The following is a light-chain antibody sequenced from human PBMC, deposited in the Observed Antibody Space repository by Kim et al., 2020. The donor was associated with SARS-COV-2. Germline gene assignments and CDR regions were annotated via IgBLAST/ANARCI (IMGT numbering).Light chain of an antibody. Sequence: RATINCKSSQSVSYKSDNKHYLAWYLRKPGQPPKLLIHWASIRESGVPDRFSGSGSGTDFTLTISSLQAEDVAVYYCQQYYSSWTFGQGTKVDIK. V-gene: IGKV4-1*01. J-gene: IGKJ1*01. CDR3: QQYYSSWT. CDR2: WAS. CDR1: QSVSYKSDNKHY.